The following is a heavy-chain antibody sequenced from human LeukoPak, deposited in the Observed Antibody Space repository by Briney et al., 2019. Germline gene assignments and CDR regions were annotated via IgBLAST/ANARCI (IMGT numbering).Heavy chain of an antibody. CDR2: IIPMQGTP. CDR3: ARESVAGGFEY. CDR1: GYIFTNHA. Sequence: GASVKVSCKASGYIFTNHAINWVRQAPGQGLEWMGGIIPMQGTPNYAQKFQDRVTISADKSTTTVYMALSSLRYEDTAMYYCARESVAGGFEYWGQGTLVTVSS. V-gene: IGHV1-69*10. D-gene: IGHD6-19*01. J-gene: IGHJ4*02.